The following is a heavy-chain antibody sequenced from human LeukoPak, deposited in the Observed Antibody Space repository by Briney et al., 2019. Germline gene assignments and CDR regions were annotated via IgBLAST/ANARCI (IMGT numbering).Heavy chain of an antibody. CDR2: INSNGDEI. CDR1: GFTFSTYA. CDR3: ANWIGSSSRDY. J-gene: IGHJ4*02. D-gene: IGHD6-6*01. V-gene: IGHV3-23*01. Sequence: GGSLRLSRAASGFTFSTYAMTWVRQAPGKGLEWFSGINSNGDEIYYADSVRGRFTISRDNSNNALYLQMDSLRAEDTAVYYCANWIGSSSRDYWGQGTLVTVSS.